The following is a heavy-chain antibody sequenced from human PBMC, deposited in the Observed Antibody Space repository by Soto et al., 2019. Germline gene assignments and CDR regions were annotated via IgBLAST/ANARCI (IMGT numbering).Heavy chain of an antibody. J-gene: IGHJ6*03. Sequence: PSETLSLTCTVSGGSISSYYWSWIRQPPGKGLEWIGYIYYSGSTNYNPSLKSRVTISVDTSKNQFSLKLSSVTAADTAVYYCARHKSSSGLHCYYMDVWGKGTTVTVSS. D-gene: IGHD6-6*01. CDR1: GGSISSYY. V-gene: IGHV4-59*08. CDR2: IYYSGST. CDR3: ARHKSSSGLHCYYMDV.